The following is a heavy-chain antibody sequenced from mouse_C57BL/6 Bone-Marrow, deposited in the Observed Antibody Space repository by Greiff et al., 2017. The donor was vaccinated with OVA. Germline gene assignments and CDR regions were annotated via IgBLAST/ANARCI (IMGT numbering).Heavy chain of an antibody. CDR1: GFTFSSYA. V-gene: IGHV5-4*01. CDR2: ISDGGSYT. J-gene: IGHJ3*01. D-gene: IGHD1-1*01. Sequence: DVHLVESGGGLVKPGGSLKLSCAASGFTFSSYAMSWVRQTPEKRLEWVATISDGGSYTYYPDNVKGRFTISRDNAKNNLYLQMSHLKSEDTAMYYCASYYVNSFAYWGQGTLVTVSA. CDR3: ASYYVNSFAY.